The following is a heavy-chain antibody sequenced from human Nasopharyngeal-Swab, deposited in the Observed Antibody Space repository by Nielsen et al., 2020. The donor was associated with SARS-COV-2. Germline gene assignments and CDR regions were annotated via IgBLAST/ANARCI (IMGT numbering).Heavy chain of an antibody. Sequence: GESLKISCAASGFIFSRYAMAWVRQARGKGLEWVSSIIGSGDNKEYADSVKGRCTISRDNSKNTLYLQMNSLRAEDTAAYYCAKLDYDFWTGYWSYYYYMDVWGKGTTVIVSS. D-gene: IGHD3-3*01. CDR1: GFIFSRYA. J-gene: IGHJ6*03. CDR3: AKLDYDFWTGYWSYYYYMDV. CDR2: IIGSGDNK. V-gene: IGHV3-23*01.